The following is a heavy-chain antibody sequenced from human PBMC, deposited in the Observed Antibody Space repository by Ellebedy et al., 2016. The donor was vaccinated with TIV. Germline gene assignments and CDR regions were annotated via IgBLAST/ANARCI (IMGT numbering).Heavy chain of an antibody. V-gene: IGHV3-43*02. CDR2: ISVDGRST. CDR3: TKDRIVVDGMDA. Sequence: PGGSLRLSCAASGFTFADYAMHWVRQAPGKGLEWVSLISVDGRSTYYADSVKGRFTISRDNSKNSLYLQMNRLRTEDSALYYCTKDRIVVDGMDAWGQGTTVTVSS. CDR1: GFTFADYA. J-gene: IGHJ6*02. D-gene: IGHD3-22*01.